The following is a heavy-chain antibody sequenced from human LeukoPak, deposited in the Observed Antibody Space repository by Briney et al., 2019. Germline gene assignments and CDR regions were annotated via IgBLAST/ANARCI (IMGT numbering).Heavy chain of an antibody. Sequence: SQTLSLTCAISGDSVSSNSAAWNWIRQSPSRGLEWLGRTYYRSKWYNDYAVSVKSRITISPDTSKNQFSLQLNSVTPEDTAVYYCARDDPSPLNFGTGAFDIWGQGTMVTVSS. V-gene: IGHV6-1*01. CDR2: TYYRSKWYN. CDR1: GDSVSSNSAA. D-gene: IGHD1-1*01. J-gene: IGHJ3*02. CDR3: ARDDPSPLNFGTGAFDI.